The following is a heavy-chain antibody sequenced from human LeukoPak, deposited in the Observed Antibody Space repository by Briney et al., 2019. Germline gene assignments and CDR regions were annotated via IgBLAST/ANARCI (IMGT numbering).Heavy chain of an antibody. V-gene: IGHV4-59*01. CDR3: ARVRYQLLGIDY. J-gene: IGHJ4*02. D-gene: IGHD2-2*01. Sequence: SWVRQAPGKGLEWIGYIYYSGSTNYNPSLKSRVTISVDTSKNQFSLKLSSVTAADTAVYYCARVRYQLLGIDYWGQGTLVTVPS. CDR2: IYYSGST.